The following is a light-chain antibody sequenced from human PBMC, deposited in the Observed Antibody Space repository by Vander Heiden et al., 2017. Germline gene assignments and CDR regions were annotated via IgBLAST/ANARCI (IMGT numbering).Light chain of an antibody. CDR3: QQSYSTPLT. V-gene: IGKV1-39*01. CDR2: AAS. Sequence: IQMTESPSSLCASVGDRVTITCRASQSISSYLNWYQQKPGKAPKLLIYAASSLQSRVPSRFSGSGSGTDFTLTISSLQPEDFATYYCQQSYSTPLTFGGGTKVEIK. J-gene: IGKJ4*01. CDR1: QSISSY.